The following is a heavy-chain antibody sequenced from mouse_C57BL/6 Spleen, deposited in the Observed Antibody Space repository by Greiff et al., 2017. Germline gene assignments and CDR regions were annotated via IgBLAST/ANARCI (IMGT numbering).Heavy chain of an antibody. CDR2: IRLKSDNYAT. V-gene: IGHV6-3*01. D-gene: IGHD2-14*01. Sequence: EVKLVESGGGLVQPGGSMKLSCVASGFTFSNYWMNWVRQSPEKGLEWVAQIRLKSDNYATHYAESVKGRFTISRDDSKSSVYLQMNNLRAEDTGIYYCTEDIGSYFDVWGTGTTVTVSS. J-gene: IGHJ1*03. CDR3: TEDIGSYFDV. CDR1: GFTFSNYW.